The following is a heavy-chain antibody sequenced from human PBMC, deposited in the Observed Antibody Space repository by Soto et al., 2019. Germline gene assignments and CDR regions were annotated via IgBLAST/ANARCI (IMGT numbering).Heavy chain of an antibody. V-gene: IGHV4-34*01. Sequence: SETLSLTCAVYGGSFSGYYWSWIRQPPGKGLEWIGEINHSGSTNYNPSLKSRVTISVDTSKSQFSLKLSSVTAADTAVYYCARGFGELRYGMDVWGQGTTVTVSS. J-gene: IGHJ6*02. CDR2: INHSGST. CDR3: ARGFGELRYGMDV. CDR1: GGSFSGYY. D-gene: IGHD3-10*01.